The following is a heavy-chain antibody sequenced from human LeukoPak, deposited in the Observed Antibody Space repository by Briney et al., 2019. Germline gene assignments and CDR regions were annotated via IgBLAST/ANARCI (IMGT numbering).Heavy chain of an antibody. Sequence: SETLSLTCTVSGGSISSYYWSWIRQPPGKGLEWIGYIYYSGSTNYNPSLKSRVTISVDTSKNQFSLKLSSVTAADTAVYYCAAVAVAGYDYWGQGTLVTVSS. D-gene: IGHD6-19*01. J-gene: IGHJ4*02. V-gene: IGHV4-59*08. CDR1: GGSISSYY. CDR2: IYYSGST. CDR3: AAVAVAGYDY.